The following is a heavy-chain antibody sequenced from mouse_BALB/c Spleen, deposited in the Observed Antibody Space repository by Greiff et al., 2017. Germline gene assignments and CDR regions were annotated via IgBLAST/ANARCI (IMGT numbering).Heavy chain of an antibody. CDR2: ISSGGST. D-gene: IGHD1-1*01. CDR3: ARELRYDGDWFAY. J-gene: IGHJ3*01. Sequence: EVQVVESGGGLVKPGGSLKLSCAASGFTFSSYAMSWVRQTPEKRLEWVASISSGGSTYYPDSVKGRFTISRDNARNILYLQMSSLRSEDTAMYYCARELRYDGDWFAYWGQGTLVTVSA. CDR1: GFTFSSYA. V-gene: IGHV5-6-5*01.